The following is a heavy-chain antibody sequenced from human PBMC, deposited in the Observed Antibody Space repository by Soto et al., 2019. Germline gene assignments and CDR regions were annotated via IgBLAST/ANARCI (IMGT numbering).Heavy chain of an antibody. CDR1: GFTFSCYW. CDR3: ARLSGTWRAFDI. D-gene: IGHD1-7*01. CDR2: IYTDGSST. J-gene: IGHJ3*02. V-gene: IGHV3-74*01. Sequence: EVQLVESGGGLVQPGGSLRLSCAASGFTFSCYWMHWVRQAPGKGLVWVSRIYTDGSSTNYADSVQGRFTISRDNAKNTLYLQMNSLRAEDTAVYYCARLSGTWRAFDIWGQGTMVTVSS.